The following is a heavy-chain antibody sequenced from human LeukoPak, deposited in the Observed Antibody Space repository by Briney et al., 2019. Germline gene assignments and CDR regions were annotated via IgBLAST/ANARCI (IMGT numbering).Heavy chain of an antibody. Sequence: GGSLRLSCAASGFMFDTYDMNWVRQAPGKGLEWVSSISRSSSFIYYADSVKGRFTSSRDNAKNSLYLQMNSLRAEDTAVYYCARGSDILTGYLFRFDYWGQGTLVTVSS. D-gene: IGHD3-9*01. CDR3: ARGSDILTGYLFRFDY. V-gene: IGHV3-21*01. CDR2: ISRSSSFI. J-gene: IGHJ4*02. CDR1: GFMFDTYD.